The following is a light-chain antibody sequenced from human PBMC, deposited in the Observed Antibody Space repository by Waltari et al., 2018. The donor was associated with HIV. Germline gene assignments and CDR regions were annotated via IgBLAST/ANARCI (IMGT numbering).Light chain of an antibody. CDR1: SSDLGRYNY. J-gene: IGLJ1*01. Sequence: QSALTQPPSTSGSPGQSGNIPCTGTSSDLGRYNYVSWYQQRAGKAPKLMIFEVSKRPSGVPDRFSGSKSANTASLTISGLQAEDEAEYYCSSYAGSSNFYVFGTGTTVTV. V-gene: IGLV2-8*01. CDR2: EVS. CDR3: SSYAGSSNFYV.